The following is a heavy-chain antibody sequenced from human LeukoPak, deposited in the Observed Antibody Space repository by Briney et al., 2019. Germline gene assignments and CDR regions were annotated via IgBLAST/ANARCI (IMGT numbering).Heavy chain of an antibody. CDR1: GFTFSSYS. Sequence: GGSLRLSCAGSGFTFSSYSMSWVRQAPGKGLEWLSYISSSSGTIYYADSVKGRFTISRDNAKNSLYLQMNSLRDEDTAVYYCARDLSPVVRASPMGYWGQGTLVTVSS. CDR3: ARDLSPVVRASPMGY. D-gene: IGHD3-10*01. CDR2: ISSSSGTI. V-gene: IGHV3-48*02. J-gene: IGHJ4*02.